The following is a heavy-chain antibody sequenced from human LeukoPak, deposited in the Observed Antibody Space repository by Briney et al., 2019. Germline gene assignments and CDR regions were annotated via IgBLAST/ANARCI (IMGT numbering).Heavy chain of an antibody. CDR1: GYSFTSYW. CDR3: ARRSEYYGDYFYFDY. CDR2: IYLGDSDT. J-gene: IGHJ4*02. D-gene: IGHD4-17*01. V-gene: IGHV5-51*01. Sequence: GESLKISCKGSGYSFTSYWIVWVRQMSGKGVEWMGIIYLGDSDTRYSPSFQGQVTISSDKSISTAYLQCSSPTASDSAMYYCARRSEYYGDYFYFDYWGQGTLVTVSS.